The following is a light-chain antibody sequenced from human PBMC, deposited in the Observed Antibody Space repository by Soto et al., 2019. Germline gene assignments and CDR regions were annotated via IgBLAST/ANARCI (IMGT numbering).Light chain of an antibody. V-gene: IGKV3-20*01. CDR2: GTS. CDR3: HQYASSPWT. Sequence: EIVLTQSPGTLSLSPGERATLSCRASQSVSSHYLNWYQQKPGQAPRLLIYGTSTRTTGIPDRFSGRGSGTDFTLTISRLEPEDFAVYYCHQYASSPWTFGQGTKVEIK. J-gene: IGKJ1*01. CDR1: QSVSSHY.